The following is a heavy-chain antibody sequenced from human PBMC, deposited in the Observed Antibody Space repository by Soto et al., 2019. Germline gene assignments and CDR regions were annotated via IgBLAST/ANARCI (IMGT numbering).Heavy chain of an antibody. CDR2: IYYRGST. CDR3: ARATKYDDGSGSHYV. CDR1: GGSIRSGGYY. D-gene: IGHD3-10*01. Sequence: QVQLQESGPGLVEPSQTLSLTCTVSGGSIRSGGYYWSWIRQHPGKGLEWIGYIYYRGSTYYNASLKSRVTISVDTSENQFSLKLNSVTAADTAVYYCARATKYDDGSGSHYVWGQGTTVTVSS. J-gene: IGHJ6*02. V-gene: IGHV4-31*03.